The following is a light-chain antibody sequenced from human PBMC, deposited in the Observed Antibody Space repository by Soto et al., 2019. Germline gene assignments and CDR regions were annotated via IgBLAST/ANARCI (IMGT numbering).Light chain of an antibody. V-gene: IGLV2-14*01. CDR2: DVS. J-gene: IGLJ3*02. CDR3: SSSTTTTPLVV. CDR1: SSDIGDYNY. Sequence: QSALTQPASVSGSPGQSITISCTGTSSDIGDYNYVSWYQQYPGKVPKLVIYDVSHRPSGVSNRFSGSKSGNTASLTISGLQAEDEADYYCSSSTTTTPLVVFGGGTKVTVL.